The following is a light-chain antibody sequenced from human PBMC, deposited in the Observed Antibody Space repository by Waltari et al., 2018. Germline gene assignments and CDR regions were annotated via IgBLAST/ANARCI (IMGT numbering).Light chain of an antibody. CDR2: KDT. CDR1: PLPNQS. CDR3: QSADTSGTFYV. V-gene: IGLV3-25*03. Sequence: SHELTQPPSVSVSPGQTARNTFPGDPLPNQSAYWYQQKPGLAPVLLIFKDTERPSGIPDRFSGSSSGTTVTLTISGVQAEDEADYYCQSADTSGTFYVFGSGTKVTVL. J-gene: IGLJ1*01.